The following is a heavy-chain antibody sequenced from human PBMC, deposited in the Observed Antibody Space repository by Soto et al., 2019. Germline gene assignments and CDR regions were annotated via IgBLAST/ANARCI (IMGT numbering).Heavy chain of an antibody. CDR3: ARTNNGYRSGWYNWFDT. Sequence: QVQLQESGPGLVKPSGTLSLTCAVSGDSIDSNHWWSWVRQPPRKGLEWIGEIHHSGSTNYNPSLKNRVTTSVDKSKNQVALNLTSVTAADTAFYYCARTNNGYRSGWYNWFDTWGQGTLVTVSS. D-gene: IGHD6-19*01. CDR2: IHHSGST. V-gene: IGHV4-4*02. CDR1: GDSIDSNHW. J-gene: IGHJ5*02.